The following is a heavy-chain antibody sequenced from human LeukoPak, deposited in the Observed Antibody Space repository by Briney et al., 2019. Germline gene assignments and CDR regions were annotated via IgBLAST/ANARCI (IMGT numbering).Heavy chain of an antibody. CDR3: ARLYILTGYYFWDY. D-gene: IGHD3-9*01. J-gene: IGHJ4*02. V-gene: IGHV4-4*02. CDR1: GGSISSSNW. Sequence: SETLSLTCAVSGGSISSSNWWSWARQPPGKGLEWIGEIYHSGSSNYNPSLKSRVTISVDKSKNQFSLKLSSVTAADTAVYYCARLYILTGYYFWDYWGQGTLVTVSS. CDR2: IYHSGSS.